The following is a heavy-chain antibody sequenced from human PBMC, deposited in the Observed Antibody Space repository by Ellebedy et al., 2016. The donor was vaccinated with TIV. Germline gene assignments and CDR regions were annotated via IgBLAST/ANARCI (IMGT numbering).Heavy chain of an antibody. CDR2: NYSSGYT. D-gene: IGHD3-22*01. V-gene: IGHV4-59*01. Sequence: MPGGSLRLSCSVSGGSISRYYWSWIRQPPGKGLEWIGYNYSSGYTSYNPSLESRVTISLDTSKGQFSLTLTSVTAADTAVYYCARGYDNRGFYDCPFDHWGQGTLVTVSS. CDR3: ARGYDNRGFYDCPFDH. CDR1: GGSISRYY. J-gene: IGHJ4*02.